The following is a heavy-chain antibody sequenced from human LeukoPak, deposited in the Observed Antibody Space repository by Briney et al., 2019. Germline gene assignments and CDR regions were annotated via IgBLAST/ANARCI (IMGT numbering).Heavy chain of an antibody. J-gene: IGHJ4*02. D-gene: IGHD1-20*01. V-gene: IGHV4-39*07. CDR1: GGSISSSSYY. Sequence: PSETLSLTCTVSGGSISSSSYYWGWIRQPPGKGLEWIETINYSGDTYYNPSLKSRVTISVDSSKSQFSLNLSSVTAADTAVYYCVRLQAVTGNFDYWGQGALVTVSS. CDR2: INYSGDT. CDR3: VRLQAVTGNFDY.